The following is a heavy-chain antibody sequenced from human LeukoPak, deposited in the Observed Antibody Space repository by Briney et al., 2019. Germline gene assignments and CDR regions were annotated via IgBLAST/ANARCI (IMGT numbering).Heavy chain of an antibody. D-gene: IGHD2-8*01. Sequence: PSETLSLTCTVSGGSISGYYWAWIRQPPGKVLEWIGYIHYSGNTNYNPPLKSRVTMSVDTSKNQFSLKLTSVTAADTAVYYCTKIANGGLSDYWGQGTLVTVSS. CDR1: GGSISGYY. CDR3: TKIANGGLSDY. V-gene: IGHV4-59*01. CDR2: IHYSGNT. J-gene: IGHJ4*02.